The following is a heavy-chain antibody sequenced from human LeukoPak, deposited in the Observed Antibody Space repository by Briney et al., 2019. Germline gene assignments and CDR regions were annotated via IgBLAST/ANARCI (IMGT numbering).Heavy chain of an antibody. J-gene: IGHJ4*02. V-gene: IGHV3-23*01. Sequence: GGSLRLSCAASGFTFSDYGMSGVRQVPGKGPEWVSAISYGGDVTSYADSVKGRFTISRDNSKSTLFLQMNSLRAEDTALYYCAKRTGGTYGEFDFWGQGTLVTVSS. D-gene: IGHD1-26*01. CDR1: GFTFSDYG. CDR3: AKRTGGTYGEFDF. CDR2: ISYGGDVT.